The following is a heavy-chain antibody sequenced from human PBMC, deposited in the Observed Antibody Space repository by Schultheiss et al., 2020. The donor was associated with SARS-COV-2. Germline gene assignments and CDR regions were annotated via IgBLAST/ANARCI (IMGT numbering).Heavy chain of an antibody. CDR2: INPNSGGT. V-gene: IGHV1-2*04. Sequence: ASVKVSCKASGYTFTSYGISWVRQAPGQGLEWMGWINPNSGGTNYAQKFQGWVTMTRDTSISTAYMELRSLRSDDTAVYYCARDRIFDPWGQGTLVTVSS. CDR1: GYTFTSYG. J-gene: IGHJ5*02. CDR3: ARDRIFDP.